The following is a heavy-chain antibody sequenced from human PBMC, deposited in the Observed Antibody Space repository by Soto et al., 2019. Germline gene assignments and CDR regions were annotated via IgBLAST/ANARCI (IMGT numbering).Heavy chain of an antibody. D-gene: IGHD1-1*01. CDR2: IYYSGST. CDR3: ARADWKHIPGYDY. J-gene: IGHJ4*02. CDR1: GGSISSGGYY. Sequence: QVQLQESGPGLVKPSQTLSLTCTVSGGSISSGGYYWSWIRQHPGKGLEWIGYIYYSGSTYYTPSLKRRVTISVDTSKNQFSLKLSSVTAADTAVYYCARADWKHIPGYDYWGQGTLVTVAS. V-gene: IGHV4-31*03.